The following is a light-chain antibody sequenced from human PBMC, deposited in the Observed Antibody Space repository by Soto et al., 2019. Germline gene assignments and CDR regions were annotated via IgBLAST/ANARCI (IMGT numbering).Light chain of an antibody. CDR3: LQTYTVPRP. J-gene: IGKJ2*01. V-gene: IGKV1-39*01. CDR1: QSISTS. CDR2: DAS. Sequence: DIQMTQSPSSLSASVGDRVTITCRASQSISTSLCWFQQKPGRAPKLLISDASTLQSGVPSRFSGSGFGTDFTLTSSSLQPEDFAPYYCLQTYTVPRPFGQGTNLDIK.